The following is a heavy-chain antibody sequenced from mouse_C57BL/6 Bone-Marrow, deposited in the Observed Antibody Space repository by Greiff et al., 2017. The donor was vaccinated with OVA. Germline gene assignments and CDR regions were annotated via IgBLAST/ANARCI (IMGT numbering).Heavy chain of an antibody. J-gene: IGHJ2*01. CDR3: ARGGIYSNYPYYFDY. CDR2: IDPSDSYT. Sequence: QVQQPGAELVMPGASVKLSCKASGYTFTSYWMHWVKQRPGQGLEWIGEIDPSDSYTNYNQKFKGKSTLTVDKSSSTAYMQLSSLTSEDSAVYYCARGGIYSNYPYYFDYWGQGTTLTVSS. CDR1: GYTFTSYW. V-gene: IGHV1-69*01. D-gene: IGHD2-5*01.